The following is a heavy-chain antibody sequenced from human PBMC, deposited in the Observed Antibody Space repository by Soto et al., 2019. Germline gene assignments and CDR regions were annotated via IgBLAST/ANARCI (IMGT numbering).Heavy chain of an antibody. V-gene: IGHV1-46*01. Sequence: ASVNVSCKASGYTFTSYYMHWVRQAPGQGLEWMGIINPSGGSTSYAQKFQGRVTMTRDTSTSTVYMELSSLRSEDTAVYYCAYSSSDPYYFDYWGQGTLVTVSS. CDR3: AYSSSDPYYFDY. J-gene: IGHJ4*02. CDR1: GYTFTSYY. D-gene: IGHD6-6*01. CDR2: INPSGGST.